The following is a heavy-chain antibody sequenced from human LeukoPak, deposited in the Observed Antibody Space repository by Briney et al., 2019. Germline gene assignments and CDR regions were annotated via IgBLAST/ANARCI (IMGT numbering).Heavy chain of an antibody. CDR1: GGSISSYY. D-gene: IGHD1-26*01. CDR2: IYYSGST. CDR3: ATGKNWFDP. V-gene: IGHV4-59*01. J-gene: IGHJ5*02. Sequence: LSETLSLTCTVSGGSISSYYWSWIRQPPGKGLEWIGYIYYSGSTNYNPSLKSRVTMSVDTSKNQFSLKLSSVTAADTAVYYCATGKNWFDPWGQGTLVTVSS.